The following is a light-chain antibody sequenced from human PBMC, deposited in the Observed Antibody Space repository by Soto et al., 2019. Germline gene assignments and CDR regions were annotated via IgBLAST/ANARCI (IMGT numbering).Light chain of an antibody. J-gene: IGKJ2*01. V-gene: IGKV3-20*01. CDR3: QQYGTSYMYT. Sequence: DIVLTQSPGTLSLSPGERATLSCRASQRVSSGYLTWYQQRPGQAPRLLIYGASIRATGIPDRFSGSGSGTDFTLTISRLEPEDIAVYYCQQYGTSYMYTFGQGTKLEIK. CDR2: GAS. CDR1: QRVSSGY.